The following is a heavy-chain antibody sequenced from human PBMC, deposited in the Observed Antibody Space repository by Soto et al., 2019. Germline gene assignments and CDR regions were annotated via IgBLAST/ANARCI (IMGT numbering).Heavy chain of an antibody. Sequence: PEGSLRLSYVVSGFTFSSSWMHWVRQGPGKGLVWVSRMNPDGSAINYADSVKGRFTTSRDNAKNILYLQMNSLRAEDTALYYCVKGGSAYGGKGTL. CDR1: GFTFSSSW. CDR3: VKGGSAY. V-gene: IGHV3-74*01. D-gene: IGHD3-16*01. J-gene: IGHJ4*02. CDR2: MNPDGSAI.